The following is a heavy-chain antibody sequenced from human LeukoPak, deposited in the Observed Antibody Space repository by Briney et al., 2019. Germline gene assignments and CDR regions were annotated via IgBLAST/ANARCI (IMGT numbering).Heavy chain of an antibody. V-gene: IGHV1-69*04. D-gene: IGHD3-22*01. J-gene: IGHJ3*02. CDR1: GGTFSSYA. CDR3: ARGRGYYDSSGYYYVGAFDI. Sequence: SVKVSCKASGGTFSSYAISWVRQAPGQGLEWTGRIIPILGIANYAQKFQGRVTITADKSTSTAYMELSSLRSEDTAVYYCARGRGYYDSSGYYYVGAFDIWGQGTMVTVSS. CDR2: IIPILGIA.